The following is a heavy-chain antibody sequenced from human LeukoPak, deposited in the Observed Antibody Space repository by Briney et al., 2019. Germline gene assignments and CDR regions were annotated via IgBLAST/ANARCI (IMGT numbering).Heavy chain of an antibody. CDR2: IYHSGST. CDR1: GYSISSGYY. V-gene: IGHV4-38-2*02. D-gene: IGHD2-21*02. Sequence: SETLSLTCTVSGYSISSGYYWGWIRQPPGKGLEWIGSIYHSGSTYYNPSLKSRVTISVDTSKNQFSLKLSSVTAADTAVYCCARVMVVTAIPYYYYYGMDVWGQGTTVTVSS. CDR3: ARVMVVTAIPYYYYYGMDV. J-gene: IGHJ6*02.